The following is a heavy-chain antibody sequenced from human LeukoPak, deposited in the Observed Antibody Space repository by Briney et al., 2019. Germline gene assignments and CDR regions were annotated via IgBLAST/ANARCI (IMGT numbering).Heavy chain of an antibody. J-gene: IGHJ4*02. D-gene: IGHD3-10*01. V-gene: IGHV1-2*02. CDR3: ARGDTMVRGVISDY. Sequence: ASVKVSCKASGYTFTDYYIHWVRQAPGQGLEYMGWINPNSGYTKYAPKFQDRVTMTRDTSISTVYMELSRLISGDTAVYYCARGDTMVRGVISDYWDQGTLVTVSS. CDR2: INPNSGYT. CDR1: GYTFTDYY.